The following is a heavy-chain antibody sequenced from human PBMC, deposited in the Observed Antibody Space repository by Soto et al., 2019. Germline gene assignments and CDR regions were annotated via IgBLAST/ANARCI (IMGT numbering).Heavy chain of an antibody. CDR1: GFTFGDYA. J-gene: IGHJ4*02. D-gene: IGHD2-21*02. Sequence: GGSLRLSCTASGFTFGDYAMSWFRQAPGKGLEWVGFIRSKAYGGTTEYAASVKGRFTISRDDSKSIAYLQMNSLKTEDTAVYYCTRDRIVVADGDLPGFDYWGQGTLVTVSS. V-gene: IGHV3-49*03. CDR3: TRDRIVVADGDLPGFDY. CDR2: IRSKAYGGTT.